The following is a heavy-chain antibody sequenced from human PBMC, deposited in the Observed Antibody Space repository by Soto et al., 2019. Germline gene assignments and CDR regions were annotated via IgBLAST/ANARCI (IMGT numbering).Heavy chain of an antibody. J-gene: IGHJ5*02. CDR2: ISSSSDYI. Sequence: EVQLVESGGGLVKPGGSLRLSCAASGFTFSTYSMNWVRQAPGKGLEWVSSISSSSDYIYYADSVKGRFTISSDNAKNSLYLQMNSLSDEDTAVYYCASGGTTGTTATNWFDPWGQGTLFTVSS. D-gene: IGHD1-1*01. V-gene: IGHV3-21*01. CDR3: ASGGTTGTTATNWFDP. CDR1: GFTFSTYS.